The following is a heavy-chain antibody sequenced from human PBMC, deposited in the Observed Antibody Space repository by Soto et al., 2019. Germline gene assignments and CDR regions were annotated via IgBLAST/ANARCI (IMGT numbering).Heavy chain of an antibody. V-gene: IGHV4-31*03. CDR3: ARGPRNWNYHYYYYMDV. CDR1: GGSISSSAYY. CDR2: ISHSGST. Sequence: SETLSLTCTVSGGSISSSAYYWSWIRQHPGKGLEWIGYISHSGSTYYNPSLKSRVIISVDKSKNQFSLRLTSVTAADTAVYYYARGPRNWNYHYYYYMDVWAKRTTVTVSS. D-gene: IGHD1-7*01. J-gene: IGHJ6*03.